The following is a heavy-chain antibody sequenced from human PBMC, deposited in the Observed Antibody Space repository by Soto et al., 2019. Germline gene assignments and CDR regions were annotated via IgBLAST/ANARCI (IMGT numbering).Heavy chain of an antibody. CDR1: GYTFTSYG. CDR2: ISAYNGNT. V-gene: IGHV1-18*01. Sequence: GASVKVSCKASGYTFTSYGISWVRQAPGQGLEWMGWISAYNGNTNYAQKLQGRVTMTTDTSTSTAYMELRSLRSDDTAVYYCARGFGLLWFGELSVPIDYWGQGTLVTVSS. D-gene: IGHD3-10*01. CDR3: ARGFGLLWFGELSVPIDY. J-gene: IGHJ4*02.